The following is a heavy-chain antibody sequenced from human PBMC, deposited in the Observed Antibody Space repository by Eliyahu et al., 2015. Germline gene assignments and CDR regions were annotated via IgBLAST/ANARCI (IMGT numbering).Heavy chain of an antibody. CDR1: GGXISSYY. V-gene: IGHV4-59*01. J-gene: IGHJ5*02. CDR2: IYYSGST. Sequence: QVQLQESGPGLVKPSETLSLTCTVSGGXISSYYWSWIRQPPGKGLEWIGYIYYSGSTNYNPSLKSRVTISVDTSKNQFSLKLRSVTAADTAVYYCARCLEEAVAGISLGRWFDPWGQGTLVTVSS. D-gene: IGHD6-19*01. CDR3: ARCLEEAVAGISLGRWFDP.